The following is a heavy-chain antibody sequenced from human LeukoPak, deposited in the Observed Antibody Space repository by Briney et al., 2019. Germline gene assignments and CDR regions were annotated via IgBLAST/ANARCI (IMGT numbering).Heavy chain of an antibody. Sequence: GGSLRLSCAAFGFTFSSYGMHWVRQTPGKGLEWVAFIRHDGSYQQYADSVKGRFTVSRDNSKDMVYLQTNSLRTEDTAVYYCAKNRDSSDYPRDFDFWGQGTLVTVSS. CDR3: AKNRDSSDYPRDFDF. J-gene: IGHJ4*02. CDR2: IRHDGSYQ. CDR1: GFTFSSYG. V-gene: IGHV3-30*02. D-gene: IGHD3-22*01.